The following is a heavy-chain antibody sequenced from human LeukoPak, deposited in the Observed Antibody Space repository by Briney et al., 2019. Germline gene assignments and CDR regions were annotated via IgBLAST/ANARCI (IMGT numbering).Heavy chain of an antibody. Sequence: GASVKVSCKASGYTFTSCGISWVRQAPGQGLEWMGWISAYNGNTNYAQKLQGRVTMTTDTSTSTAYMELRSLRSDDTAVYYCARDSPEIVVVPAASYYWGQGTLVTVSS. D-gene: IGHD2-2*01. CDR2: ISAYNGNT. J-gene: IGHJ4*02. V-gene: IGHV1-18*01. CDR3: ARDSPEIVVVPAASYY. CDR1: GYTFTSCG.